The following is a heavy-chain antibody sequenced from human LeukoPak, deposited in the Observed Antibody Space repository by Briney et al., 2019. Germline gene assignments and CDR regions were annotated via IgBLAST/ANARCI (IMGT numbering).Heavy chain of an antibody. J-gene: IGHJ6*02. CDR3: ARTRLWFGELSPLYYYYGMGV. V-gene: IGHV4-59*01. CDR1: GGSISSYY. Sequence: PSETLSLTCTVSGGSISSYYWSWIRQPPGKGLEWIGYIYYSGSTNYNPSLKSRVTISVDTSKNQFSLKLSSVTAADTAVYYCARTRLWFGELSPLYYYYGMGVWGQGTTVTVSS. CDR2: IYYSGST. D-gene: IGHD3-10*01.